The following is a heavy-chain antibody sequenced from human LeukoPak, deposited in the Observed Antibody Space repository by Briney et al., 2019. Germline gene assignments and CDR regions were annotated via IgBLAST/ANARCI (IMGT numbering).Heavy chain of an antibody. D-gene: IGHD2-2*02. Sequence: PGGSLRLSCAASGFTFGTYWMHWVRQAPGKGLVWVSRINSDGSSTSYADSVKGRFTISRDNAKNTLYLQMNSLGAEDTAVYYCARPMSGYCSSTSCYMDAFDIWGQGTMVTVSS. CDR1: GFTFGTYW. CDR3: ARPMSGYCSSTSCYMDAFDI. J-gene: IGHJ3*02. CDR2: INSDGSST. V-gene: IGHV3-74*01.